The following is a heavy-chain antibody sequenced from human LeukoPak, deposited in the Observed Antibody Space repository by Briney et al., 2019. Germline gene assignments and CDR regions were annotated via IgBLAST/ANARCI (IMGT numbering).Heavy chain of an antibody. CDR1: GFSLSNYA. Sequence: GGSLRLSCAASGFSLSNYALSTVRPTLGKGLEWGSGISNSGSGTYYANSVKGRFTISRDNSMSTLLLQMNSLRVEDTAVYYCTKISSRSVPRSYSDFWGQGNLVTVSS. J-gene: IGHJ4*01. CDR2: ISNSGSGT. V-gene: IGHV3-23*01. CDR3: TKISSRSVPRSYSDF. D-gene: IGHD3-16*02.